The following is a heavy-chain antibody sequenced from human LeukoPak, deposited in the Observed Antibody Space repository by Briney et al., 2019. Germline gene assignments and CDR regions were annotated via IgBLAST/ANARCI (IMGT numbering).Heavy chain of an antibody. CDR2: ISSSGSTI. CDR3: ARGSPDYGGKLRDGMDV. D-gene: IGHD4-23*01. CDR1: GFTFSSYE. Sequence: GGSLRLSCAASGFTFSSYEMNWVRQAPGKGLEWVSYISSSGSTIYYADSVKDRFTISRDNAKNSLYLQMNSLRAEDTAVYYCARGSPDYGGKLRDGMDVWGKGTTVTVSS. V-gene: IGHV3-48*03. J-gene: IGHJ6*04.